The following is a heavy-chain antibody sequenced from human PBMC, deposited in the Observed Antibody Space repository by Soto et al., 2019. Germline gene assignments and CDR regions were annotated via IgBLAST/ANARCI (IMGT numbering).Heavy chain of an antibody. D-gene: IGHD6-19*01. CDR2: ISSSSSYI. Sequence: EVQLVESGGGLVKPGGSLRLSCAASGFTFSSYSMNWVRQAPGKGLEWVSSISSSSSYIYYADSVKGRFTISRDNAKNTLYLKMNSLRAEDTAVYYCARDKQWLVRGYYYGMDVWGQGTTVTVSS. J-gene: IGHJ6*02. V-gene: IGHV3-21*01. CDR3: ARDKQWLVRGYYYGMDV. CDR1: GFTFSSYS.